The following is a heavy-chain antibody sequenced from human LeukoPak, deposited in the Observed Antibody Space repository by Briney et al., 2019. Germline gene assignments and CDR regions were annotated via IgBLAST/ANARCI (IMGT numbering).Heavy chain of an antibody. CDR1: GYSFTSYW. V-gene: IGHV5-51*01. D-gene: IGHD3-22*01. CDR3: TRRIGSSGYSDY. Sequence: GESLKISCKGSGYSFTSYWIAWVRQMPGKGLEWMGIMYPGGSDTRYSPSFQGQVTISADNSIGTAYLQWSSLKPSDTAMYYCTRRIGSSGYSDYWGQGTLVTVSS. CDR2: MYPGGSDT. J-gene: IGHJ4*02.